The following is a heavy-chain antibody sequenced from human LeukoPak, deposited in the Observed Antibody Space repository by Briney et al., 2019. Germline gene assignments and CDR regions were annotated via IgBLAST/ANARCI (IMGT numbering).Heavy chain of an antibody. CDR3: VRFAYGDYVGDY. J-gene: IGHJ4*02. Sequence: PSETLSLTCAVYGGSFSGYYWSWIRQPPGKGLEWIGEINHSGSTNYNPSLKSRGTISVDTSKNQFSLKLSSVTAADTAVYYCVRFAYGDYVGDYWGQGTLVTVSS. CDR1: GGSFSGYY. V-gene: IGHV4-34*01. D-gene: IGHD4-17*01. CDR2: INHSGST.